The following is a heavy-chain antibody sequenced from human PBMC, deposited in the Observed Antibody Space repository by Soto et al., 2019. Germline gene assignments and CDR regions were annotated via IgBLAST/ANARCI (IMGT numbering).Heavy chain of an antibody. Sequence: SETLSLTCAIYNSSLGAFHWTWIRQPRGKGLEWIGELIHGGSTNYNPSLKSRVTFSLDTSKSQFSLHVMSVTAADTAVYYCARSPLSYDYVRQTWREVGDSFDVWGRGTSVT. J-gene: IGHJ3*01. CDR2: LIHGGST. CDR1: NSSLGAFH. D-gene: IGHD3-10*02. V-gene: IGHV4-34*12. CDR3: ARSPLSYDYVRQTWREVGDSFDV.